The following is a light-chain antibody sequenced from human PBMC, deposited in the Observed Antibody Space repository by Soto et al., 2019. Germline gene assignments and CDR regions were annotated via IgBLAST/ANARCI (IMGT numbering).Light chain of an antibody. CDR3: QQYGSSTET. Sequence: IQLTQSPSSLSASVVDRVTITCRASQGISSYLAWYQQKPGKAPKLLIYAASTLQSGVPSRFSGSGSATDFTLTISRLEPEDFAVYYCQQYGSSTETFGQGTKVDIK. CDR2: AAS. V-gene: IGKV1-9*01. J-gene: IGKJ1*01. CDR1: QGISSY.